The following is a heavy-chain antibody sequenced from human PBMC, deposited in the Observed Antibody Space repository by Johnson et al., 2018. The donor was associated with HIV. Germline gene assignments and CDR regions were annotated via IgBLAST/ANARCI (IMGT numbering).Heavy chain of an antibody. V-gene: IGHV3-30*04. D-gene: IGHD6-13*01. CDR3: AKGKQLSQDAFDI. Sequence: QVQLVESGGGVVQPGRSLRLSCAASGFTFSSYPMHWVRQAPGKGLEWVAVISYDGSNEYYADSVRGRFTISRDNSKNTLYLQMNRLRAEDTAVYYCAKGKQLSQDAFDIWGQGTMVTVSS. CDR2: ISYDGSNE. J-gene: IGHJ3*02. CDR1: GFTFSSYP.